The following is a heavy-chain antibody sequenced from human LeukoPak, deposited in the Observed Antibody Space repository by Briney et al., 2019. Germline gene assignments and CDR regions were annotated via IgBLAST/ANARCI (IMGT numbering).Heavy chain of an antibody. J-gene: IGHJ3*02. D-gene: IGHD1-1*01. V-gene: IGHV3-21*04. CDR2: ISSSSSYI. CDR1: GFTFSSYS. Sequence: GGSLRLSCAASGFTFSSYSMNWVRQAPGKGLEWVSSISSSSSYIYYADSVKGRFTISRDNAKNSLYLQMNSLKTEDTAVYYCTARPYETPRGDIWGQGTMVTVSS. CDR3: TARPYETPRGDI.